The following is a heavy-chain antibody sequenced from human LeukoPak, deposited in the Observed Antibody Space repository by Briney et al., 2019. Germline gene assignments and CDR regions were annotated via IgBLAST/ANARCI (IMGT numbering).Heavy chain of an antibody. CDR3: AKDGCSSTSRPYYYYYYMDV. Sequence: AGGSLRLSCAASGFTFSSYGMHWVRQAPGKGLEWVAFIRYDGSNKYYADSVKGRFTISRDNSKNTLYLQMNSLRAEDTAVYYCAKDGCSSTSRPYYYYYYMDVWGKGTTVTVSS. CDR1: GFTFSSYG. J-gene: IGHJ6*03. CDR2: IRYDGSNK. D-gene: IGHD2-2*01. V-gene: IGHV3-30*02.